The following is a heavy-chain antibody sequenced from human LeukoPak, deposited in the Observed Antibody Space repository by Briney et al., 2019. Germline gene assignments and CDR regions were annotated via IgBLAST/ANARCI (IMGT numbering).Heavy chain of an antibody. J-gene: IGHJ4*02. Sequence: ASVKVSCKASGYTFTSHYMHWVRQAPGQGLEWMGIINPSGGSTSYAQKFQGRVTMTRDTSTSAVYMELSSLRSEDTAVYYCARVHRLDSSGWHWGQGTLVTVSS. D-gene: IGHD6-19*01. CDR3: ARVHRLDSSGWH. CDR1: GYTFTSHY. CDR2: INPSGGST. V-gene: IGHV1-46*01.